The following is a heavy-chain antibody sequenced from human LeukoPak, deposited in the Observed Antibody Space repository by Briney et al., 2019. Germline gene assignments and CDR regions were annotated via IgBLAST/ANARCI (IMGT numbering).Heavy chain of an antibody. V-gene: IGHV4-61*02. D-gene: IGHD3-3*01. CDR2: IYTSGST. Sequence: PSETLSLTCTVSGGSISSGSYYWSWIRQPAGKGLEWIGRIYTSGSTNYSPSLKSRVTISVDTSKNQFSLKLSSVTAADTAVYYCARDSGPFLEWLSHDVRYYFDYWGQGTLVTVSS. J-gene: IGHJ4*02. CDR3: ARDSGPFLEWLSHDVRYYFDY. CDR1: GGSISSGSYY.